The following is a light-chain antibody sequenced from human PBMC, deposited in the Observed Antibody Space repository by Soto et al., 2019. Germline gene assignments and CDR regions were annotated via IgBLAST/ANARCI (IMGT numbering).Light chain of an antibody. J-gene: IGKJ1*01. CDR1: QAISNY. CDR3: EKYNSAPPWT. CDR2: AAS. V-gene: IGKV1-27*01. Sequence: DIPMTQSPSSLSASVGDRVTITCRATQAISNYLAWYQQKPGKVPNLLIYAASTLQSVVPSRFSGSGSGTDLTLTICSLQPEDVAPYYCEKYNSAPPWTFGQGTTGEI.